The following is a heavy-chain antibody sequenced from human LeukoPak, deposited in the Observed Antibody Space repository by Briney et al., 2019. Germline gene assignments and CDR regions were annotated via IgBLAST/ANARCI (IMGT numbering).Heavy chain of an antibody. J-gene: IGHJ4*02. CDR3: ATSRGYSPVARY. CDR2: INHSGST. D-gene: IGHD5-18*01. CDR1: GGSFSGYY. V-gene: IGHV4-34*01. Sequence: SETLSLTCGVYGGSFSGYYWSWIRQPPGKGLEWIGEINHSGSTNYNPSLKSRVTISVDTSKNQFSLKLSSVTAADTAVYYCATSRGYSPVARYWGQGTLVTVSS.